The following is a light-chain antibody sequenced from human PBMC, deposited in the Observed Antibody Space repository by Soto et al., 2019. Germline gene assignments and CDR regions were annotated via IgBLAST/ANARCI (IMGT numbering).Light chain of an antibody. CDR3: SSYTSSSTYV. V-gene: IGLV2-18*02. CDR2: DVS. J-gene: IGLJ1*01. Sequence: SVLTQPPSVSGPPGQSVAISCTGTGSDIGTYNRVSWYQQPPGTVPKLMIYDVSDRPSGVPDRFSGSKSGNTASLTISGLQAEDEADYYCSSYTSSSTYVFGTGTKVTVL. CDR1: GSDIGTYNR.